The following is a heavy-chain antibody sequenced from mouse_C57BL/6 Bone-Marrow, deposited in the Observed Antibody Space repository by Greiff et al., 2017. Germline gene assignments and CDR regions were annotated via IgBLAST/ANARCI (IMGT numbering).Heavy chain of an antibody. CDR2: ISSGGSYT. Sequence: DVHLVESGGDLVKPGGSLKLSCAASGFTFSSYGMSWVRQTPDKRLEWVATISSGGSYTYYPDSVKGRFTISRDNAKNTLYLQMSSLKSEDTAMYYCARHEGYGKKDFDYWGQGTTLTVSS. D-gene: IGHD1-1*01. CDR3: ARHEGYGKKDFDY. J-gene: IGHJ2*01. CDR1: GFTFSSYG. V-gene: IGHV5-6*01.